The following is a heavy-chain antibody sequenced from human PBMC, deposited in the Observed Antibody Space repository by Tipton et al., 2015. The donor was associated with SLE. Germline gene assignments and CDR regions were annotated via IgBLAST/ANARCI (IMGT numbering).Heavy chain of an antibody. CDR1: GASISNYY. D-gene: IGHD3-3*01. CDR3: ARVGVGDYWSGYYTDY. Sequence: TLSPTCTVSGASISNYYWSWIRQPPGKGLEWIGYIYDSQRTNYNPSLESRVTISIDMSEKQFSLRLSSMTAADTAVYYCARVGVGDYWSGYYTDYWGQGILVTVSS. V-gene: IGHV4-59*01. J-gene: IGHJ4*02. CDR2: IYDSQRT.